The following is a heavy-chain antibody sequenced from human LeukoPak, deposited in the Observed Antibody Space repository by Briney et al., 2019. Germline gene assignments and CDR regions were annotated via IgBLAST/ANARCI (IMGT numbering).Heavy chain of an antibody. CDR3: AKAEDLWPPGPQNWFDP. CDR1: GFTFSSYG. J-gene: IGHJ5*02. CDR2: IRYDGSNK. D-gene: IGHD2/OR15-2a*01. Sequence: GGSLRLSCAASGFTFSSYGMHWVRQAPGKGLEWVAFIRYDGSNKYYADSVKGRFIISRDNSKNTLYLQMNSLRAEDTAVYYCAKAEDLWPPGPQNWFDPWGQGTLVTVSS. V-gene: IGHV3-30*02.